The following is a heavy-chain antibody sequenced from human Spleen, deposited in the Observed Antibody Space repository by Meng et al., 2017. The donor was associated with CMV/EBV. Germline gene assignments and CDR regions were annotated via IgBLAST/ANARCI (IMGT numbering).Heavy chain of an antibody. V-gene: IGHV4-59*01. CDR3: AKGYRAGGFDP. CDR1: GGSFSGYY. Sequence: SETLSLTCAVYGGSFSGYYWSWIRQPPGKGLEWIGYIYITGSTNYNPSLKSRVTMSVDTSKNQFSLKLSSVTAADTAVYYCAKGYRAGGFDPWGQGTLVTVSS. CDR2: IYITGST. D-gene: IGHD2-2*02. J-gene: IGHJ5*02.